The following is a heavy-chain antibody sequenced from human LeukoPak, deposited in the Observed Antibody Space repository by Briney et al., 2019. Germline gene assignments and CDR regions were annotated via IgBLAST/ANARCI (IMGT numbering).Heavy chain of an antibody. Sequence: GGSLRLSCAASGFTFSSYAMSWVRQAPGKGLEWVSAISGSGGSTYYADSVKGRFTISRDNSKNTLYLQMDSLRAEDTAVYYCAKASGGLPLYYFDYWGQGTLVTVSS. CDR3: AKASGGLPLYYFDY. CDR1: GFTFSSYA. J-gene: IGHJ4*02. CDR2: ISGSGGST. D-gene: IGHD4-23*01. V-gene: IGHV3-23*01.